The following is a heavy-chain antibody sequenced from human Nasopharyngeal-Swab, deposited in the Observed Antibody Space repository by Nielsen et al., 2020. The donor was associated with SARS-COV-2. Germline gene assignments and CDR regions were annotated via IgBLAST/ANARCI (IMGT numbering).Heavy chain of an antibody. V-gene: IGHV5-10-1*01. Sequence: KVSCKGSGYSFTSYWIGWVRQMPGKGPEWMGIIYPSDSYINYSPSFQGHVTISADTSISTAYLQWSSLKASDTAMYYCARRNPSSSWPVDYWGQGTLVTVSS. CDR3: ARRNPSSSWPVDY. CDR2: IYPSDSYI. J-gene: IGHJ4*02. CDR1: GYSFTSYW. D-gene: IGHD6-13*01.